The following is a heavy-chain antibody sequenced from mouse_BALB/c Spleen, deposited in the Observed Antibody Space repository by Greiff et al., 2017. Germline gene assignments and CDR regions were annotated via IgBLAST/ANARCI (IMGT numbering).Heavy chain of an antibody. CDR2: ISSGGSYT. Sequence: EVHLVESGGGLVKPGGSLKLSCAASGFTFSSYAMSWVRQTPEKRLEWVATISSGGSYTYYPDSVKGRFTISRDNAKNTLYLQMSSLRSEDTAMYYCARRGYDDAMDYWGQGTSVTVSS. D-gene: IGHD2-14*01. V-gene: IGHV5-9-3*01. CDR1: GFTFSSYA. CDR3: ARRGYDDAMDY. J-gene: IGHJ4*01.